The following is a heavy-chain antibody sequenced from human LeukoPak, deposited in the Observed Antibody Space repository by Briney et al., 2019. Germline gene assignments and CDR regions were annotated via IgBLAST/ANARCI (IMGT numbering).Heavy chain of an antibody. Sequence: SVKVSCKASGGTFSSYAISWVRQAPGQGLEWMGRIIPIFGTANYAQKFQGRVTITTDESTSTAYMELSSLRSEDTAVYYCARSSHKYSTFDYWGQGTLLTVSS. J-gene: IGHJ4*02. CDR3: ARSSHKYSTFDY. CDR2: IIPIFGTA. D-gene: IGHD5-18*01. V-gene: IGHV1-69*05. CDR1: GGTFSSYA.